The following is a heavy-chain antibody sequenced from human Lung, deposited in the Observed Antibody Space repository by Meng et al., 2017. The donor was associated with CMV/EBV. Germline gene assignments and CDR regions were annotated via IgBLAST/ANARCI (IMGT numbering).Heavy chain of an antibody. J-gene: IGHJ6*02. CDR2: IKQDGSEK. CDR3: ARDQRREYYDFGSGYLGKGDYYGMDV. D-gene: IGHD3-3*01. CDR1: GFTFSSYW. Sequence: GESXKISXAASGFTFSSYWMSWVRQAPGKGLEWVANIKQDGSEKCYVDSVKGRFTISRDNSKNSLYLQMNSLRAEDTAVYYCARDQRREYYDFGSGYLGKGDYYGMDVWGQGXTVTVSS. V-gene: IGHV3-7*01.